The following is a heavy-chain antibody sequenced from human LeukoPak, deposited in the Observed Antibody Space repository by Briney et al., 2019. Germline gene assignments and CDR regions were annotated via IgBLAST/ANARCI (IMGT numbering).Heavy chain of an antibody. CDR3: ARSSGWYNQLFDY. V-gene: IGHV4-34*01. Sequence: GSLRLSCAASGFTFSDYYMSWIRQPPGKGLEWIGEINHSGSTNYNPSLKSRVTISVDTSKNQFSLKLSSVTAADTAVYYCARSSGWYNQLFDYWGQGTLVTVSS. D-gene: IGHD6-19*01. J-gene: IGHJ4*02. CDR1: GFTFSDYY. CDR2: INHSGST.